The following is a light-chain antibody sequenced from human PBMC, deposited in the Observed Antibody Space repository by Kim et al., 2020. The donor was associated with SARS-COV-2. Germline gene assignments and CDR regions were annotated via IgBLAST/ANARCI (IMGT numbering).Light chain of an antibody. V-gene: IGLV4-69*01. J-gene: IGLJ3*02. CDR1: SGHSSYA. CDR3: QTWGTGIRV. CDR2: LNSDGSH. Sequence: ASVKLTCTVSSGHSSYAIAWHQQQPEKGTRYLMKLNSDGSHSKGDGIPDRFSGSSSGAERYLTISSLQSEDEADYYCQTWGTGIRVFGGGTKLTVL.